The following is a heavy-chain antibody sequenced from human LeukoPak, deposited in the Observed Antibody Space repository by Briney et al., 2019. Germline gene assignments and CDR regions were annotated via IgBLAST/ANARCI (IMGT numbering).Heavy chain of an antibody. J-gene: IGHJ4*02. CDR3: AIPPGSGYFDWLLSPDSLNLDDY. CDR1: GFTFSSYA. Sequence: GGSLRLSCAASGFTFSSYAMSWVRQAPGKGLERVSAISGSGGSTYYADSVKGRFTISRDNSKNTLYLQMNSLRAEDTAVYYCAIPPGSGYFDWLLSPDSLNLDDYWGQGTLVTVSS. CDR2: ISGSGGST. D-gene: IGHD3-9*01. V-gene: IGHV3-23*01.